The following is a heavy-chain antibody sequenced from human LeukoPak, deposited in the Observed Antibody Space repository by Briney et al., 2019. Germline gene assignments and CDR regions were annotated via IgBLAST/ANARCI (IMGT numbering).Heavy chain of an antibody. CDR2: VDPEDGDT. CDR3: ATARRFFGGNGGAFDI. V-gene: IGHV1-69-2*01. Sequence: ASVKVSCKVSGYTFTDYYMHWVKHAPGKGLEGMDLVDPEDGDTIYAETLQGRVTITADTSTDTPYMAQRSVRSEDTRVFLCATARRFFGGNGGAFDIWGQGTMVTVSS. J-gene: IGHJ3*02. D-gene: IGHD3-3*01. CDR1: GYTFTDYY.